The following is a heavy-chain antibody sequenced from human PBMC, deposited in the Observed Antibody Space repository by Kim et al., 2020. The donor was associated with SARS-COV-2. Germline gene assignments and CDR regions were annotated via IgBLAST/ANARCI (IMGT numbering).Heavy chain of an antibody. CDR1: GYTFTSYA. Sequence: ASVKVSCKASGYTFTSYAMHWVRQAPGQRLEWMGWINAGNGNTKYSQKFQGRVTITRDTSASTAYMELSSLRSEDTAVYYCARGRLQWLRGTYYYYYYGMDVWGQGTTVTVSS. CDR3: ARGRLQWLRGTYYYYYYGMDV. D-gene: IGHD5-12*01. J-gene: IGHJ6*02. CDR2: INAGNGNT. V-gene: IGHV1-3*01.